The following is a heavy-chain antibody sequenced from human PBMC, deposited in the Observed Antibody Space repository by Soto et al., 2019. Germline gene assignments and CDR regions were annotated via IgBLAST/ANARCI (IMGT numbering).Heavy chain of an antibody. CDR3: ARIGTVSLDF. CDR1: GGSISTGDW. J-gene: IGHJ4*02. CDR2: IFRSGNT. D-gene: IGHD4-17*01. V-gene: IGHV4-4*02. Sequence: SETLSLTCTVSGGSISTGDWWTWVRQSPEEGLEWIGEIFRSGNTYYNPSFKSRVTISVDNSNNQFSLRLNSVTAADTAVYYCARIGTVSLDFWGPGTLVTVSS.